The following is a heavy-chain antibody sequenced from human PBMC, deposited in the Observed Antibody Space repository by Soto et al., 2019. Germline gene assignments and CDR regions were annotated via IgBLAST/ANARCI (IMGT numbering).Heavy chain of an antibody. CDR2: ISAYNGNT. CDR3: ASDGGYYDSSGNIDDAFDI. CDR1: GYTFTSYG. D-gene: IGHD3-22*01. Sequence: AAVKVSCQASGYTFTSYGTRWVRQSPGQGLEWMGWISAYNGNTNYAQKLQGRVTMTTDTSTSTAYMELRSLRSDDTAVYYCASDGGYYDSSGNIDDAFDIWGQGSMVTVSS. V-gene: IGHV1-18*01. J-gene: IGHJ3*02.